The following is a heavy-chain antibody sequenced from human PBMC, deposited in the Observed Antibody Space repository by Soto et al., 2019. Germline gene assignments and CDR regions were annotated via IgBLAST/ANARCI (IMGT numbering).Heavy chain of an antibody. Sequence: QVQLQQWGAGLLKPSETLSLTCAVYGGSFSGYYWSWIRQPPGKGLEWIGEINHSGSTNYNPSLKSRVTISVDTSKNQFSVRLSSVTAADPAVYYCARGFSLVPVSSSSNWFDPWGQGTLVTVSS. J-gene: IGHJ5*02. CDR1: GGSFSGYY. CDR2: INHSGST. D-gene: IGHD6-13*01. V-gene: IGHV4-34*01. CDR3: ARGFSLVPVSSSSNWFDP.